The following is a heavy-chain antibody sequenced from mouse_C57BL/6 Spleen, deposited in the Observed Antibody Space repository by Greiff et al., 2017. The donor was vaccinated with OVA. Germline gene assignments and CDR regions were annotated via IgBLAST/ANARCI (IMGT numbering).Heavy chain of an antibody. J-gene: IGHJ3*01. D-gene: IGHD1-1*01. CDR1: GYTFTDYY. CDR2: INPNNGGT. Sequence: EVQLQQSGPELVKPGASVKISCKASGYTFTDYYMNWVKQSHGKSLEWIGDINPNNGGTSYNQKFKGKATLTVDKSSSTAYMELRSLTSEDSAVYYCARSTGSWYYGRSWFAYWGQGTLVTVSA. V-gene: IGHV1-26*01. CDR3: ARSTGSWYYGRSWFAY.